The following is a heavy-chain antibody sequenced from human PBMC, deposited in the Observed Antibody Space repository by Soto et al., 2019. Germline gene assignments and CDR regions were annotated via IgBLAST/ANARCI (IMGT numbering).Heavy chain of an antibody. D-gene: IGHD6-19*01. V-gene: IGHV4-59*01. CDR3: ASSPGRSGGWYALFDY. CDR2: INYSGST. CDR1: GGSICSYY. Sequence: PSETLSLPCTVSGGSICSYYWSWIRQPPGKGLEWIGYINYSGSTNYNPSLKSRVTISVDTSKNQFSLKLGSVTAANTAVYSSASSPGRSGGWYALFDYWGQGTLVTVSS. J-gene: IGHJ4*02.